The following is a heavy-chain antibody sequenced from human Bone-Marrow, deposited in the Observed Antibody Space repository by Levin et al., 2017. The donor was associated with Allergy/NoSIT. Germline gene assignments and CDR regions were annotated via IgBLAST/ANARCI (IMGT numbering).Heavy chain of an antibody. V-gene: IGHV3-23*01. CDR2: ISANSDYT. J-gene: IGHJ2*01. Sequence: GGSLRLSCAVSGFSFSSHGMSWVRQAPGKGLEWVSSISANSDYTYYADSVKGRFSVSRDNSKNTLYLQMNSLRAEDTAVYYCAKIGVIGLWYFDLWGRGTLVTVSS. CDR1: GFSFSSHG. D-gene: IGHD2-21*01. CDR3: AKIGVIGLWYFDL.